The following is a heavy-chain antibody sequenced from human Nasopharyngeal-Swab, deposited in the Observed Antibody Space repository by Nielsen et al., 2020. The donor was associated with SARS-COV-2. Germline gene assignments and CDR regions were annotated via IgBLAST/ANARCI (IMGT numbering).Heavy chain of an antibody. CDR2: ISSSSSYI. D-gene: IGHD6-13*01. CDR1: GFTFSSYS. V-gene: IGHV3-21*01. J-gene: IGHJ4*02. Sequence: GSLRLSCAASGFTFSSYSMNWVRQAPGKGLEWVSSISSSSSYIYYADSVKGRFTISRDNAKNSLYLQMNSLRAEDTAVYYCARLGWIAAAGTGKSDWGQGTLVTVSS. CDR3: ARLGWIAAAGTGKSD.